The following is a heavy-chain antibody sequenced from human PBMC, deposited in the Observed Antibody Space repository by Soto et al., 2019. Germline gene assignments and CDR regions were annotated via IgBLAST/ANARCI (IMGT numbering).Heavy chain of an antibody. J-gene: IGHJ4*02. CDR1: GFTFSSYS. Sequence: GGSLRLSCAASGFTFSSYSMNWVRQAPGKGLEWVSYISSSSSTIYYADSVKGRFTISRDNAKNSLYLQMNSLRAEDTAVYYCARDSGAVAGNFDYWGQGTLVTVSS. D-gene: IGHD6-19*01. CDR2: ISSSSSTI. V-gene: IGHV3-48*01. CDR3: ARDSGAVAGNFDY.